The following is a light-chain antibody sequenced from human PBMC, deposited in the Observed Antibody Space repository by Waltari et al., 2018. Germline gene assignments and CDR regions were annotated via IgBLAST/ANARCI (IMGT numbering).Light chain of an antibody. CDR3: QTWGTGIGV. Sequence: QHALTHSHSASAHLGAQVTLLITLRTAHSSHAISWHPQQPEKGPRYLMKLNSDGSHSKGDGIPDRFSGSSSGAERYLTISSLQSEDEADYYCQTWGTGIGVFGGGTKLTVL. CDR2: LNSDGSH. CDR1: TAHSSHA. J-gene: IGLJ2*01. V-gene: IGLV4-69*01.